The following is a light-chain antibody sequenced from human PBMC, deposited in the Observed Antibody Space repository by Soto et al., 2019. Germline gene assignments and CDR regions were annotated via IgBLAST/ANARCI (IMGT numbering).Light chain of an antibody. CDR1: QSVLYSNGYNY. J-gene: IGKJ3*01. V-gene: IGKV2-28*01. CDR3: MQALQTPFT. CDR2: LGS. Sequence: DVVMTQSPLSLPVTPGEPASISCRSSQSVLYSNGYNYLDWYLQKPGQSPQLLIYLGSYRASGVPDRFTGSGSGTDFTLKISRVEAEDVGVYYCMQALQTPFTFGPGTKVDIK.